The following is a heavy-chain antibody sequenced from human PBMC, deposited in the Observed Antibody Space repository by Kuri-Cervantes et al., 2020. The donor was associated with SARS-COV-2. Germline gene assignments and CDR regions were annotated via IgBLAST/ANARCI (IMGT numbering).Heavy chain of an antibody. J-gene: IGHJ1*01. Sequence: GGSLRLSCAASGFTFDVYAMHWVRQAPGKGLEWVSGISWNSGSIGYADSVKGRFTISRDNAKNSLYLQMNSLRAEDMALYYCAKGGTSSSSLYFQHWGQGTLVTVSS. V-gene: IGHV3-9*03. D-gene: IGHD6-6*01. CDR3: AKGGTSSSSLYFQH. CDR1: GFTFDVYA. CDR2: ISWNSGSI.